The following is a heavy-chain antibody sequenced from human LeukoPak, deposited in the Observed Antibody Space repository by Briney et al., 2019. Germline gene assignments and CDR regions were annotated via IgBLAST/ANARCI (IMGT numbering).Heavy chain of an antibody. CDR2: IIPIFGTA. CDR3: ARATGSGYFYDAFDI. V-gene: IGHV1-69*13. CDR1: GGTFSSYA. J-gene: IGHJ3*02. Sequence: SVKVSCKASGGTFSSYAISWVRQAPGQGLEWMGGIIPIFGTANYAQKFQGRVTITADESTSTAYMELSSLRSGDTAVYYCARATGSGYFYDAFDIWGQGTMVTVSS. D-gene: IGHD3-22*01.